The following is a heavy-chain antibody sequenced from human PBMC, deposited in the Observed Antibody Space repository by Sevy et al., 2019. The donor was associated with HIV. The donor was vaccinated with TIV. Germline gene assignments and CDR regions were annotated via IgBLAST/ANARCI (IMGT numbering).Heavy chain of an antibody. Sequence: ASVKVSCKASGYTFTSYDINWVRQATGQGLEWMGWMNPNSGNTGYAQKFQGRVTMTRNTSISTAYMELSSLRSEDTALYYCARIRRLRFGETESDYWGQGTLVTVSS. CDR3: ARIRRLRFGETESDY. D-gene: IGHD3-10*01. V-gene: IGHV1-8*01. CDR2: MNPNSGNT. CDR1: GYTFTSYD. J-gene: IGHJ4*02.